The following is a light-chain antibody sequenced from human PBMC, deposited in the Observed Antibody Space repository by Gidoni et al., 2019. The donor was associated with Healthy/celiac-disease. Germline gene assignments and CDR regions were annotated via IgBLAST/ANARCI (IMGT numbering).Light chain of an antibody. J-gene: IGKJ5*01. CDR1: QSISSW. CDR2: KAS. V-gene: IGKV1-5*03. Sequence: IQMTQSPSTLSASVGDRVTTTCRASQSISSWLAWYQQKTGKAPKLLIYKASSLESGVPSRLSGSGSGTEFTLNISSLQPDDFATYYCQQYNSSPTFGQGTRLEIK. CDR3: QQYNSSPT.